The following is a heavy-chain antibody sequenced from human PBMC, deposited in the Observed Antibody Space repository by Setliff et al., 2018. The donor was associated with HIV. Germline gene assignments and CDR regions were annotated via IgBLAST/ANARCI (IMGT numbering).Heavy chain of an antibody. Sequence: KASETLSLTCGVSGDSITIGGYAWSWIRQPPGKGLQFIGYIYQSGITYYDPSLKSRVTISLDRSKNQFSLKLNFMTAADTAVYYCARGGPASPNWFDPWGQGTLVTVSS. CDR2: IYQSGIT. D-gene: IGHD3-16*01. CDR1: GDSITIGGYA. J-gene: IGHJ5*02. CDR3: ARGGPASPNWFDP. V-gene: IGHV4-30-2*01.